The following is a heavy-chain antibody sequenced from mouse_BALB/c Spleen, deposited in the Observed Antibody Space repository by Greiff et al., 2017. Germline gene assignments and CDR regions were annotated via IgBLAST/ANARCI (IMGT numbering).Heavy chain of an antibody. J-gene: IGHJ3*01. CDR3: ARWFAY. Sequence: EVQLVESGGGLVQPGGSLRLSCATSGFTFTDYYMSWVRQPPGKALEWLGFIRNKANGYTTEYSASVKGRFTISRDNSQSILYLQMNTLRAEDSATYYCARWFAYWGQGTLVTVSA. CDR1: GFTFTDYY. V-gene: IGHV7-3*02. CDR2: IRNKANGYTT.